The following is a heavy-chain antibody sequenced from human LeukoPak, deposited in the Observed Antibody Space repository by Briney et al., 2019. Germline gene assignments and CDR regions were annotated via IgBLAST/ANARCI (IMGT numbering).Heavy chain of an antibody. CDR2: IYTSGSP. J-gene: IGHJ4*02. D-gene: IGHD3-22*01. CDR1: GGSISSYY. Sequence: SETLSLTCTVSGGSISSYYWSWIRQPAGEGREWIGRIYTSGSPNYNPSLKSRVTMSVDTSKNQYSLKLSSVTAADTAVYYCARGDSSGYYYFDYWGQGTLVTVSS. CDR3: ARGDSSGYYYFDY. V-gene: IGHV4-4*07.